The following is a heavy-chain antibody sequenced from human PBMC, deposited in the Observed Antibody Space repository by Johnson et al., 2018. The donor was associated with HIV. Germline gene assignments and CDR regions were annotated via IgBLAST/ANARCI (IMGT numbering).Heavy chain of an antibody. CDR1: GITFSDYY. Sequence: QVQLVESGGGLVQPGGSLRLSCAASGITFSDYYMSWIRQAPGKGLEWVSYISSSGSTIYYADSVKGRFTISRDNSKNTLYLQMNSLSGEDTAMYYCAKDLIADYGDFGRACDIWGQGTMVTVSS. CDR2: ISSSGSTI. V-gene: IGHV3-11*04. J-gene: IGHJ3*02. D-gene: IGHD4-17*01. CDR3: AKDLIADYGDFGRACDI.